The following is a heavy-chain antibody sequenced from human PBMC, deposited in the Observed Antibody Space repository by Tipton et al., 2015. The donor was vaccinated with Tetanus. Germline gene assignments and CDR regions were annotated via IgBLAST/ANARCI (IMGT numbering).Heavy chain of an antibody. CDR1: GDSIGSGDYY. CDR3: ARAGDNLTGIRSYLKF. V-gene: IGHV4-30-4*01. CDR2: VHFSGST. D-gene: IGHD3-9*01. Sequence: TLSLTCNVSGDSIGSGDYYWSWIRQPPGKGLEWMGYVHFSGSTFYNPSLESRLALSIDTSKDQFSLKLKSVTAADTAMYFCARAGDNLTGIRSYLKFWGQGILVTVSS. J-gene: IGHJ4*02.